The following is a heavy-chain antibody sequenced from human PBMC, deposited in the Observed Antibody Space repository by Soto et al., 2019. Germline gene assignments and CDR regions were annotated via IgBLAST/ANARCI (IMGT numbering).Heavy chain of an antibody. V-gene: IGHV4-39*01. J-gene: IGHJ6*02. CDR2: IYYSGST. CDR1: GGSISSSSYY. D-gene: IGHD4-17*01. CDR3: ARPQVNYGDYYPTWGVSYYGMDV. Sequence: ETLSLTCTVSGGSISSSSYYWGWIRQPPGKGLEWIGSIYYSGSTYYNPSLKSRVTISVDTSKNQFSLKLSSVTAADTAVYYCARPQVNYGDYYPTWGVSYYGMDVWGQGTMVTVSS.